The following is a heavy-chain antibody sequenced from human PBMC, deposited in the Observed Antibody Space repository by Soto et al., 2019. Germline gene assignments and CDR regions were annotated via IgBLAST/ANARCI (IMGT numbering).Heavy chain of an antibody. CDR3: ARDLGPPNWFDS. CDR1: GYAFSGYR. CDR2: ISGYNGNT. Sequence: QVQLVQSGAEMKQPGASVKVSCKTSGYAFSGYRLSWVRQGPGQGLEWMGWISGYNGNTDYAQKFQGGGXXXTXPSTSTAYMELRSLRSDDTAVYYCARDLGPPNWFDSWGQGTLVTVSS. J-gene: IGHJ5*01. V-gene: IGHV1-18*01. D-gene: IGHD2-8*01.